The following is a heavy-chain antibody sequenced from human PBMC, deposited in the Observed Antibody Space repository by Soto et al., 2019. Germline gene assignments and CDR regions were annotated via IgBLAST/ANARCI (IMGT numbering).Heavy chain of an antibody. V-gene: IGHV3-53*01. CDR2: IYSGGST. CDR3: ATHSSSHPKYYYYGMDV. Sequence: LRLSCAASGFTVSSNYMSWVRQAPGKGLEWVSVIYSGGSTYAADSVKGRFTISRDNSKNTLYLQMNSLRAEDTAVYYCATHSSSHPKYYYYGMDVWGQGTTVTVSS. CDR1: GFTVSSNY. D-gene: IGHD6-13*01. J-gene: IGHJ6*02.